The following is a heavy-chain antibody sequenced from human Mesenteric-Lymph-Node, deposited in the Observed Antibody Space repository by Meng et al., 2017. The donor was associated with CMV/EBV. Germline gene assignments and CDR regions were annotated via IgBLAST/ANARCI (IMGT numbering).Heavy chain of an antibody. V-gene: IGHV3-30*04. D-gene: IGHD2-2*01. CDR2: IANDGSNK. CDR3: ARAGGGPGGYSEYCSSNSCPPQD. J-gene: IGHJ4*02. Sequence: GGSLRLSCAASGFMFSNYAMHWVRQAPGKGLEWVAVIANDGSNKYYSDSVKGRFTISRDNSKNTLYLQMKSLRAEDTTVYYCARAGGGPGGYSEYCSSNSCPPQDWGQGTLVTVSS. CDR1: GFMFSNYA.